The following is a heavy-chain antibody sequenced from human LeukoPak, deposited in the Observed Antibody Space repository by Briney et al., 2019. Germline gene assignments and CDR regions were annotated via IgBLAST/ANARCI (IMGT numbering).Heavy chain of an antibody. CDR3: ARVGGGSSWLQGPRRAFDI. D-gene: IGHD6-13*01. CDR1: GFTFSSYS. Sequence: NPGGSLRLSCAASGFTFSSYSMNWVRQAPGKGLEWVSSISSSSSYIYYADSVKGRFTISRDNAKNSLYLQMNSLRAEDTAVYYCARVGGGSSWLQGPRRAFDIWGQGTMVTVSS. CDR2: ISSSSSYI. V-gene: IGHV3-21*01. J-gene: IGHJ3*02.